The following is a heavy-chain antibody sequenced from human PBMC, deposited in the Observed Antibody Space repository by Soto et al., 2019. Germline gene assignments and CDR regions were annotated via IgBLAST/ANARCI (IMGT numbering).Heavy chain of an antibody. J-gene: IGHJ5*02. D-gene: IGHD6-19*01. CDR2: VYYSGST. CDR1: GGSIRSASSY. Sequence: SETLSLTCTVSGGSIRSASSYWAWIRQPPGKGLEWIGSVYYSGSTYYNPSLKSRVTISIDRSKNQFYLELNSVTAADTAVYYCPRGEQWTGHTWLDPWGKGNMVAV. CDR3: PRGEQWTGHTWLDP. V-gene: IGHV4-39*01.